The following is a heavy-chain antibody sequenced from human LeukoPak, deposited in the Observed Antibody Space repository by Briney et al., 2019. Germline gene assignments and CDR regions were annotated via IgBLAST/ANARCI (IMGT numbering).Heavy chain of an antibody. Sequence: SETLSLTCTVSGGSITSYYWSWIRQPPGKGLEWIGSIYHSGSINYSPSLKSRVTMSVDTSKSQFSLKLSSVTAADTAVYYCARGGVLYSGSHYDYFDYWGQGTLVTVSS. CDR2: IYHSGSI. V-gene: IGHV4-59*01. D-gene: IGHD1-26*01. CDR3: ARGGVLYSGSHYDYFDY. J-gene: IGHJ4*02. CDR1: GGSITSYY.